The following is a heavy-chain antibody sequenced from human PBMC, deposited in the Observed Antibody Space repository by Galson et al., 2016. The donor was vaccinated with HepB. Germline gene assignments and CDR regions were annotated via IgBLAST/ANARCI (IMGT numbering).Heavy chain of an antibody. CDR3: ARAVDTAMITH. J-gene: IGHJ4*02. Sequence: SETLSLTCTVSGASISSSYWSWIRQPPGKELEWIGYMYYSGITNYNPSLKSRVTISVDTSKNQFSLKVRSVTATDTAVYYCARAVDTAMITHWCQGTLVTVSS. CDR1: GASISSSY. V-gene: IGHV4-59*01. D-gene: IGHD5-18*01. CDR2: MYYSGIT.